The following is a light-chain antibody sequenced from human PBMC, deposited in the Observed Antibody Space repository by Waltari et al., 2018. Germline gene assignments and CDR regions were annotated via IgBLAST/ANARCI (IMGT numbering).Light chain of an antibody. V-gene: IGKV3-20*01. CDR2: GAS. J-gene: IGKJ1*01. Sequence: EIVLTQSPGTLSLSPGERATLSCRASQSFSSSYLAWYQQKPGQAPRLLIYGASSRATGIPDRFSGSGSGTDFTLTISRLEPEDFAVYYCQQYGSSPGTFGPGTKVEIK. CDR3: QQYGSSPGT. CDR1: QSFSSSY.